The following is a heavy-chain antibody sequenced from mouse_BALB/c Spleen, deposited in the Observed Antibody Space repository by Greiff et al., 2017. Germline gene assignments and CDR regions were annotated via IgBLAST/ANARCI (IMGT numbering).Heavy chain of an antibody. CDR3: ARTPMITTRAMDY. J-gene: IGHJ4*01. V-gene: IGHV3-8*02. D-gene: IGHD2-4*01. CDR2: ISYSGST. CDR1: GDSITSGY. Sequence: VQLKESGPSLVKPSQTLSLTCSVTGDSITSGYWNWIRKFPGNKLEYMGYISYSGSTYYNPSLKSRISITRDTSKNQYYLQLNSVTTEDTATYYCARTPMITTRAMDYWGQGTSVTVSS.